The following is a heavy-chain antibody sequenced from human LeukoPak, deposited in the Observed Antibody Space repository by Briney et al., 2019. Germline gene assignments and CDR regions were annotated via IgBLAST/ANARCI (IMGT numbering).Heavy chain of an antibody. CDR3: ARDRGGEQQNWFDP. CDR1: GFTFSSYP. J-gene: IGHJ5*02. D-gene: IGHD3-16*01. CDR2: ISYDGSNK. V-gene: IGHV3-30*04. Sequence: GGSLRLSCAASGFTFSSYPMHWVRQAPGKGLEWVAVISYDGSNKYYADSVKGRFTISRDNSKNTLYLQMNSLRAEDTAVYYCARDRGGEQQNWFDPWGQGTLVTVSS.